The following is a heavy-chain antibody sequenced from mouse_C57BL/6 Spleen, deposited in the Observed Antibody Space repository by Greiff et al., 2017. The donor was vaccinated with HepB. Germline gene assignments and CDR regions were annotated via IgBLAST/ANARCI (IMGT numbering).Heavy chain of an antibody. V-gene: IGHV1-7*01. CDR3: ARERGLYWYFDV. CDR2: IYPRDGST. Sequence: QVQLQQSGAELAKPGASVKLSCKASGYTFTSYWMHWVKQRPEQGLEWIGYIYPRDGSTKYNEKFKGKATLTADKSSSTAYMQLNSLTSEDSAVYFCARERGLYWYFDVWGTGTTVTVSS. J-gene: IGHJ1*03. CDR1: GYTFTSYW.